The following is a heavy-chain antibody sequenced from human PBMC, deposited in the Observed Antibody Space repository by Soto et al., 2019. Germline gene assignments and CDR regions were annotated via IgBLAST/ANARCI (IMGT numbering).Heavy chain of an antibody. V-gene: IGHV4-39*01. CDR1: GGSISSSSYY. CDR3: ARHQVSGRGYGMDV. CDR2: IYYSGST. D-gene: IGHD3-10*01. Sequence: QLQLQESGPGLVKPSETLSLTCTVSGGSISSSSYYWGWIRQPPGKGLEWIGSIYYSGSTYYNPSLKSRVTISVDTSKNQFSLKLSPVTAADTAVYYCARHQVSGRGYGMDVWGQGTTVTVSS. J-gene: IGHJ6*02.